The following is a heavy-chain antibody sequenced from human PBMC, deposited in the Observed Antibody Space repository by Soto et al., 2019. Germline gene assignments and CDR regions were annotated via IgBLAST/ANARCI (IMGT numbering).Heavy chain of an antibody. V-gene: IGHV2-26*01. D-gene: IGHD6-25*01. CDR3: ARISGNSAYYYYYGMDV. Sequence: QVTLKESGPALVKPTETLTLTCTVSGFSLNSTRMGVSWIRQPPGKALEWLAHIFSNAEKSYSTSLKSRLTTSKATSKTQVVLTMTNMDPVDTATYSCARISGNSAYYYYYGMDVWGRGTTVTVSS. CDR2: IFSNAEK. J-gene: IGHJ6*02. CDR1: GFSLNSTRMG.